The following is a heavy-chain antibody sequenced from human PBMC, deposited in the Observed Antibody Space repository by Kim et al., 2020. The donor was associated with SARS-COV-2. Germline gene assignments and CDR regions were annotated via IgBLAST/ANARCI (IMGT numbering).Heavy chain of an antibody. CDR2: ISGSGGST. J-gene: IGHJ4*02. D-gene: IGHD3-9*01. Sequence: GGSLRLSCAASGFTFSTYAMSWVRQAPGKGLDWVSTISGSGGSTYYADSVKGRFTISRDNSKNTLYLQMNSLRAEDTAVYYCAKTLEGGSRYFKWWYFDYWGQGTLVTVSS. CDR1: GFTFSTYA. CDR3: AKTLEGGSRYFKWWYFDY. V-gene: IGHV3-23*01.